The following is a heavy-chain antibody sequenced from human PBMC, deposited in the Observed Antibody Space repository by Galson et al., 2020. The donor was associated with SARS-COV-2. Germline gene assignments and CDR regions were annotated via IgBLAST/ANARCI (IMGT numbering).Heavy chain of an antibody. CDR1: GGSISSSSYY. CDR3: ARQILTGYYSFYYFDY. D-gene: IGHD3-9*01. Sequence: SETLSLTCTVSGGSISSSSYYWGWNRQPPGEGLERIGSIYYSESNYYNPSLTSRVTMSVDTSKNQFSLKLSSVTAADTAVYYCARQILTGYYSFYYFDYWGQGTLVTVSS. CDR2: IYYSESN. V-gene: IGHV4-39*01. J-gene: IGHJ4*02.